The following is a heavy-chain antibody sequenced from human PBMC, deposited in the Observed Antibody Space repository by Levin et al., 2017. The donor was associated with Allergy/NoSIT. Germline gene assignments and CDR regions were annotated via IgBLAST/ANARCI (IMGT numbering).Heavy chain of an antibody. CDR3: ARGLYDF. Sequence: GGSLRLSCAASGFTFETYGMNWVRQAPGKGLEWVSHISGSGSPTYYADPVKGRFTISRDNAKKSLYLQMSSLRVEDTAVYYCARGLYDFWGQGALVTVSS. CDR2: ISGSGSPT. D-gene: IGHD2-8*02. CDR1: GFTFETYG. V-gene: IGHV3-48*04. J-gene: IGHJ4*02.